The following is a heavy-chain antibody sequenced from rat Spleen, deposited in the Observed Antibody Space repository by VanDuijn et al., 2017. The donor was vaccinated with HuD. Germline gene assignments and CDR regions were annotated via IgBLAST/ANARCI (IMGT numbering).Heavy chain of an antibody. D-gene: IGHD1-1*01. CDR2: ISYEGSGT. J-gene: IGHJ2*01. Sequence: EVQLVESGGGLVQPGRSLKLSCAASGFTFSDYYMAWVRQAPKKGLEWVASISYEGSGTYYGDSVKGRFAVSRDNAKSTLYLQMDSLRSEDTATYYWARAPFYYGFDSWGQGVMVSVSS. CDR3: ARAPFYYGFDS. CDR1: GFTFSDYY. V-gene: IGHV5-22*01.